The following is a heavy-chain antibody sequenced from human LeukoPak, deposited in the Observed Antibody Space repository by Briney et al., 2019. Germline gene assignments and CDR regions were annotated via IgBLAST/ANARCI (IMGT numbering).Heavy chain of an antibody. V-gene: IGHV3-43*02. J-gene: IGHJ4*02. Sequence: GGSLRLSCAASGFTFSSYGMHWVRQGPGKGLEWVSLISGDGGSTYYGDSVKGRFTISRDNSKNSLYLEMNSLRIEDTGLYYCAKDKGDGEYVDYWGQGTLVTVSS. CDR3: AKDKGDGEYVDY. CDR2: ISGDGGST. CDR1: GFTFSSYG. D-gene: IGHD5-24*01.